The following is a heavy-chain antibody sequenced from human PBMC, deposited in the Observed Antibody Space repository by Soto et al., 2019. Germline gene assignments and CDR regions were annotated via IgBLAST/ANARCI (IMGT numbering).Heavy chain of an antibody. CDR1: GGSISSGGYY. J-gene: IGHJ5*02. Sequence: QVQLQESGPGLVKPSQTLSLTCTVSGGSISSGGYYWSWIRQHPGKGLEWIGYIYYSGSTYYNPSLKSRVTISEDTSKNQFSLKLSSVTAADTAVYYCARDHPYGDYMGNWFDPWGQGTLVTVSS. V-gene: IGHV4-31*03. CDR2: IYYSGST. D-gene: IGHD4-17*01. CDR3: ARDHPYGDYMGNWFDP.